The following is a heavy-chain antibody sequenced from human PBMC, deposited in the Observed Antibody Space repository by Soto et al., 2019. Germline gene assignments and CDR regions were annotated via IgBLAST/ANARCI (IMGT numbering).Heavy chain of an antibody. CDR3: AKNQGVELVPLAAVDWFDP. CDR1: GFIFENFG. V-gene: IGHV3-23*01. D-gene: IGHD1-26*01. CDR2: ISGSGFKK. J-gene: IGHJ5*02. Sequence: GGSLRLSCAASGFIFENFGMSWVRQAPGKGLEWISSISGSGFKKYYADSVKGRFTISRDNSKSTVYLELNNLSAEDTAVYHCAKNQGVELVPLAAVDWFDPWGQGSVVTV.